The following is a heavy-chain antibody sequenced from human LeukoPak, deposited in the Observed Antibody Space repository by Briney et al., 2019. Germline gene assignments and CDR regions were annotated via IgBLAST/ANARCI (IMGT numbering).Heavy chain of an antibody. CDR3: ARDKRRGAFDI. Sequence: PSETPSLTSTVSGGSISSGSYYWSWIRQPAGKGLEWIGRIYTSGSTNYNPSLKSRVTISVDTSKNQFSLKLSSVTAADTAVYYCARDKRRGAFDIWGQGTMVTVSS. J-gene: IGHJ3*02. D-gene: IGHD3-10*01. CDR1: GGSISSGSYY. CDR2: IYTSGST. V-gene: IGHV4-61*02.